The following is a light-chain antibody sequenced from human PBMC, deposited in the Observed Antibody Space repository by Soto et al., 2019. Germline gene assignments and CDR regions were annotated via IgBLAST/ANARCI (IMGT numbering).Light chain of an antibody. J-gene: IGKJ2*01. Sequence: DMQVTQSPSTLSASVGDRVTITCRASQRISTWLAWYQQKPGKVPKLLIYQASTLETGVPARFSGSGSGTEFPLTISSLQPDDFAPYYCQQYSTYSETSGRATKLEIK. CDR3: QQYSTYSET. CDR1: QRISTW. V-gene: IGKV1-5*03. CDR2: QAS.